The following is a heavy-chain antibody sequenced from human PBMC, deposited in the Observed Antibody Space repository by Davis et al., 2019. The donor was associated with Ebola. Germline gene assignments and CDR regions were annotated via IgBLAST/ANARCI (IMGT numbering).Heavy chain of an antibody. D-gene: IGHD3-16*01. V-gene: IGHV3-9*01. CDR1: GFTFDDYA. CDR3: AKADPTYDYFDY. Sequence: PGGSLRLSCAASGFTFDDYAMHWVRHAPGKGLEWVSGISWNSGSIGYADSVKGRFTISRDNAKNSLYLQMNSLRAEDTALYYCAKADPTYDYFDYWGQGTLVTVSS. J-gene: IGHJ4*02. CDR2: ISWNSGSI.